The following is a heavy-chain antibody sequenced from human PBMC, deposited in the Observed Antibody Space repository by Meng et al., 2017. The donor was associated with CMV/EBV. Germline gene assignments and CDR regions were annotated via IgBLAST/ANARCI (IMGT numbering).Heavy chain of an antibody. CDR1: GGTFSSYA. Sequence: QVPLVHAGAEVKKPGSAVQVSCKASGGTFSSYAISWVRQAPGQGLEWMGGIIPIFGTANYAQKFQGRVTITADESTSTAYMELSSLRSEDTAVYYCASVTGIGWWYFDLWGRGTLVTVSS. CDR3: ASVTGIGWWYFDL. CDR2: IIPIFGTA. V-gene: IGHV1-69*12. J-gene: IGHJ2*01. D-gene: IGHD1-20*01.